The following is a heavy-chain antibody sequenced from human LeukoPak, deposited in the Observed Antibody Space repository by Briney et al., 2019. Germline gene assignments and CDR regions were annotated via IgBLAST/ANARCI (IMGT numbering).Heavy chain of an antibody. CDR1: GYTFSGTGW. V-gene: IGHV1-18*01. CDR3: ARDAPDQDSSGYYPLDY. Sequence: ASVKVSCKASGYTFSGTGWYLYWLRQAPGQGLECMGWIYPYTGATHYAQKLQGRVTMTTDTSTSTAYMELRSLRSDDTAVYYCARDAPDQDSSGYYPLDYWGQGTLVTVSS. CDR2: IYPYTGAT. D-gene: IGHD3-22*01. J-gene: IGHJ4*02.